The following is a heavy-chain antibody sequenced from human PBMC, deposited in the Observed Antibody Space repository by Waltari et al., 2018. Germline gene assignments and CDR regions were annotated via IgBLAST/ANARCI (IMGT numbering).Heavy chain of an antibody. Sequence: EVQLVESGGGLVQPGGSLRLSCAASGFTFSRYEMHWVRQAPGKGLEWVSYSISSGSTRYYADSVKGRFTISRDNAKNSLYLQMNSLRAEDTAVYYCARDPDSSGFDYWGQGTLVTVSS. CDR1: GFTFSRYE. CDR3: ARDPDSSGFDY. D-gene: IGHD6-19*01. J-gene: IGHJ4*02. CDR2: SISSGSTR. V-gene: IGHV3-48*03.